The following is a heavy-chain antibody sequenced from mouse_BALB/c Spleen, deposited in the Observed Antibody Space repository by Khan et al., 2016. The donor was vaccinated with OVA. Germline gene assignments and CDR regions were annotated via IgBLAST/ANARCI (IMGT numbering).Heavy chain of an antibody. V-gene: IGHV3-2*02. CDR2: ISYSGST. Sequence: EVQLVETGPGLVKPSQSLSLTCTVTGYSITSGYGWNWIRQFPGNKLEWMGYISYSGSTNYNPSLKSRISITRDTSKNQFFLQLNSVTTEDTATYYWARTARIKYWGQGTTLTVSS. CDR1: GYSITSGYG. J-gene: IGHJ2*01. CDR3: ARTARIKY. D-gene: IGHD1-2*01.